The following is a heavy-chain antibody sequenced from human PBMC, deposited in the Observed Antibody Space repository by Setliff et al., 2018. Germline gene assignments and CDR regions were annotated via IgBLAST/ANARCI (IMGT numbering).Heavy chain of an antibody. CDR3: TRDIVVFTDIDYYYSGMDV. Sequence: PGGSLRLSCAASGFTFDDYTMHWVRQAPGKGLEWVSLISWDGGSTYYADAVKGRFTISRDNAKNTLSLQMNTLKAEDTAVYYCTRDIVVFTDIDYYYSGMDVWGQGTAVTVSS. J-gene: IGHJ6*02. D-gene: IGHD2-21*01. CDR1: GFTFDDYT. V-gene: IGHV3-43*01. CDR2: ISWDGGST.